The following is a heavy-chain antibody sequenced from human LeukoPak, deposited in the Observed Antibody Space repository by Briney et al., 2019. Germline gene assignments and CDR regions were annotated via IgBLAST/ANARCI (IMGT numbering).Heavy chain of an antibody. Sequence: GGSLRLSCAASGLIFSSYGMHWVRQAPGKGLEWVAVISSDGNNTYYADSVKGRFTISRDNSKNTLYPQMDSLRAEDTAVYYCAKDSGSGRGLYYYGMDVWGKGTTVPVSS. CDR3: AKDSGSGRGLYYYGMDV. D-gene: IGHD3-10*01. J-gene: IGHJ6*04. CDR1: GLIFSSYG. CDR2: ISSDGNNT. V-gene: IGHV3-30*18.